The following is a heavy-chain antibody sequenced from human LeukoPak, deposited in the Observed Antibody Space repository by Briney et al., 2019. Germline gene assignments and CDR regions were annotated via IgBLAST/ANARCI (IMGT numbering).Heavy chain of an antibody. CDR3: ARVRLGSDAFDI. V-gene: IGHV3-48*04. D-gene: IGHD3-10*01. Sequence: PGGSLRLSCAASGFTISSYSMNWVRQAPGKGLEWVSYISSSSSTIYYADSVKGRFTISRDNAKNSLYLQMNSLRAEDTAVYYCARVRLGSDAFDIWGQGTMVTVSS. CDR1: GFTISSYS. CDR2: ISSSSSTI. J-gene: IGHJ3*02.